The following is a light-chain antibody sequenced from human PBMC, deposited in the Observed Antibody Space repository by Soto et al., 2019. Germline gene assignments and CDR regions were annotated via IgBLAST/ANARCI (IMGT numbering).Light chain of an antibody. CDR3: SSYAGSNNLV. J-gene: IGLJ2*01. V-gene: IGLV2-8*01. Sequence: QSALTQPPSASGSPGQSVTIPCTGTSSYVGGYNYVSWYQHHPGKAPKLLIYEVSKRPSGVPDRFSGSKSDNTASLTVSGLQAEDEADYYCSSYAGSNNLVFGGGTKLTVL. CDR2: EVS. CDR1: SSYVGGYNY.